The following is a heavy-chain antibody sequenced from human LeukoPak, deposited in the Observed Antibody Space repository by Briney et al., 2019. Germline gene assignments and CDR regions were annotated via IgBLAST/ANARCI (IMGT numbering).Heavy chain of an antibody. CDR2: IYPGDSDT. CDR3: ARSRGSGSYPSAVDY. J-gene: IGHJ4*02. V-gene: IGHV5-51*01. CDR1: GYSFTSYW. D-gene: IGHD3-10*01. Sequence: GESLKISCKGSGYSFTSYWIGWVRQVPGKGLEWMGIIYPGDSDTRYSPSFQGQVTISADKSISTAYLQWSSLKASDTAMYYCARSRGSGSYPSAVDYWGQGTLVTVSS.